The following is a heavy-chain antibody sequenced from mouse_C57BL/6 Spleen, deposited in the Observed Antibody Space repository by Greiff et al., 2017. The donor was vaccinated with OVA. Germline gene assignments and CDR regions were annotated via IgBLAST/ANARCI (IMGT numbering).Heavy chain of an antibody. J-gene: IGHJ1*03. CDR2: IDPSDSYT. V-gene: IGHV1-50*01. CDR1: GYTFTSYW. D-gene: IGHD2-5*01. CDR3: ARYIYSNYWYFDV. Sequence: QVQLQQPGAELVKPGASVKLSCKASGYTFTSYWMQWVKQRPGQGLEWIGEIDPSDSYTNYKQKFKGKATLTVDTSSSTAYMQLSSLTSEDSAVYYCARYIYSNYWYFDVWGTGTTVTVSS.